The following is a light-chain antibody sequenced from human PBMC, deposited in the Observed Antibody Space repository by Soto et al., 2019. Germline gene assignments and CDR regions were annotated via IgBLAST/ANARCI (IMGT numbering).Light chain of an antibody. CDR3: QQYNTHSPTWT. Sequence: DIQMTQSPSTLSASVGDRVTITCRASQTISNWLAWYQQKPGKAPKLLIYDASSLESGVPSRFGGSGSGTEFTLTISTLQREDFATYYCQQYNTHSPTWTFGQGTKVDIK. V-gene: IGKV1-5*01. CDR1: QTISNW. J-gene: IGKJ1*01. CDR2: DAS.